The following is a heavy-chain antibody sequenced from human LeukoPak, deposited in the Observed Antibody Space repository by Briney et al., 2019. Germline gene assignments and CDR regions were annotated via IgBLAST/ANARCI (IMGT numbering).Heavy chain of an antibody. V-gene: IGHV1-69*06. J-gene: IGHJ4*02. D-gene: IGHD5-12*01. CDR3: ARASSDIVATTYDY. CDR2: FIPIFGTA. CDR1: GGTFSSYA. Sequence: SVKVSCKASGGTFSSYAISWVRQAPGQGLEWMGGFIPIFGTANYAQKFQGRVTITADKSTSTAYMELSSLRSEDTAVYYCARASSDIVATTYDYWGQGTLVTVSS.